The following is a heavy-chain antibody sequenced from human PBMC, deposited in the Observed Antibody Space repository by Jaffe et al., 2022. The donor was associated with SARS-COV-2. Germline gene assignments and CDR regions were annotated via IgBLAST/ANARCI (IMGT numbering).Heavy chain of an antibody. J-gene: IGHJ4*02. CDR1: GFTFDSYS. D-gene: IGHD3-10*01. CDR3: ARVRGFRYTGTSSQPPRFDY. CDR2: ISYDGSDT. V-gene: IGHV3-30-3*01. Sequence: QEQLVQSGGGVVQPGSSLRLSCVGSGFTFDSYSIHWVRQAPDKGLEWLTFISYDGSDTYYSDSVKGRFIISRDDSEDTVYVQMNSLRPEDTAMYYCARVRGFRYTGTSSQPPRFDYWGQGTLVLVSS.